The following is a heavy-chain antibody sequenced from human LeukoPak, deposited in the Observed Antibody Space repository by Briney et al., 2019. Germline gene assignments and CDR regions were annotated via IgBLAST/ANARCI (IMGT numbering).Heavy chain of an antibody. CDR3: ARDSEDYGGPIYWYFDL. CDR1: GGSISSGDYY. Sequence: SETLSLTCTVSGGSISSGDYYWSWIRQPPGKGLEWIGYIYYSGSTYYNPSLKSRVTISVDTSKNQFSLKLSSVTAADTAVYYCARDSEDYGGPIYWYFDLWGRGTLVTVSS. V-gene: IGHV4-30-4*02. J-gene: IGHJ2*01. D-gene: IGHD4-23*01. CDR2: IYYSGST.